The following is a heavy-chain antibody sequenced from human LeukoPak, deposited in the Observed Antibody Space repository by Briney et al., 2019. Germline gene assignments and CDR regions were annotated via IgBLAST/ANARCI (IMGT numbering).Heavy chain of an antibody. D-gene: IGHD2-2*01. V-gene: IGHV3-23*01. J-gene: IGHJ6*02. Sequence: GGSLRLSCAASGFTFSSYAMSWVRQAPGKGLEWVSAISGSGGSTYYADSVKGRFTISRDNSKNTLYLQMNSLRAEDTAVYCCANLQLPPHYYYYGMDVWGLGTTVTVSS. CDR1: GFTFSSYA. CDR2: ISGSGGST. CDR3: ANLQLPPHYYYYGMDV.